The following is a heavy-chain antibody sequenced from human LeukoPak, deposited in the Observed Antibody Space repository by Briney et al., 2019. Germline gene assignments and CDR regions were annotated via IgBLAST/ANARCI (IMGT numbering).Heavy chain of an antibody. D-gene: IGHD6-19*01. CDR1: GYTFTSYA. V-gene: IGHV1-3*03. Sequence: ASVKVSCKASGYTFTSYAMHWVRQAPGQRLEWMGWINAGNGNTKYSQEFQGRVTITRDTSASTAYMELSSLRAEDMAVYYCARDRRGDIAVAGTLDAFDIWGQGTMVTVSS. J-gene: IGHJ3*02. CDR3: ARDRRGDIAVAGTLDAFDI. CDR2: INAGNGNT.